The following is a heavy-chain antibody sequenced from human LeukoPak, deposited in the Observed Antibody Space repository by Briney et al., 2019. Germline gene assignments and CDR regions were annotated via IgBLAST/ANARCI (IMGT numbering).Heavy chain of an antibody. J-gene: IGHJ4*02. CDR1: GGSISSSSYY. D-gene: IGHD2-2*01. V-gene: IGHV4-39*01. CDR3: ARQLGYCSSTSCYADKVDY. CDR2: IYYSGST. Sequence: SETLSLTRTVAGGSISSSSYYWGWIRQPPGKGLEWIGSIYYSGSTYYNPSLKSRVTISVDTSKNQFSLKLSSVTAADTAVYYCARQLGYCSSTSCYADKVDYWGQGTLVTVSS.